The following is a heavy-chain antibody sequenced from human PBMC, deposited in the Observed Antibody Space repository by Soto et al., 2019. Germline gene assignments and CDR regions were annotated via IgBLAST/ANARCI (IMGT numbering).Heavy chain of an antibody. V-gene: IGHV3-74*01. J-gene: IGHJ6*02. Sequence: GGSLSLSCAASGFSFSTYWMHRVRQGPGKGLVWVSRLNSDGSITNYADSVKGRFTISRDNARNTLYLQMNSLRAEDTAVYYCVRDGYPAWVYGVDVWGQGTTVTVSS. D-gene: IGHD5-18*01. CDR3: VRDGYPAWVYGVDV. CDR2: LNSDGSIT. CDR1: GFSFSTYW.